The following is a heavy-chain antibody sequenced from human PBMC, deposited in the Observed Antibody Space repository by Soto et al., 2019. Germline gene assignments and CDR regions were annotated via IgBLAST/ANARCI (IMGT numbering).Heavy chain of an antibody. Sequence: GGSLRLSCASSGFTVSSNDMSWVRQAPGKGLEWVSVIYSGGSTYYADSVKGRFTISRDNSKNTLYLQMNSLRAEDTAVYYCARESRYYYYYGMDVWGQGTTVTVSS. CDR2: IYSGGST. D-gene: IGHD6-25*01. J-gene: IGHJ6*02. CDR1: GFTVSSND. V-gene: IGHV3-53*01. CDR3: ARESRYYYYYGMDV.